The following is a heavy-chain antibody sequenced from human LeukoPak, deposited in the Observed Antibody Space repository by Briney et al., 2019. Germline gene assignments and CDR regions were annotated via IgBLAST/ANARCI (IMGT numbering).Heavy chain of an antibody. CDR3: ARQVVSDKYYYALDV. Sequence: SETLSLTCTVSGGFINNYYWSWIRQPPGKGLEWIGYIYYSGSTNYNPSLKSRVTISVDTSKKQFSLKLNSVTAADTAVYYCARQVVSDKYYYALDVWGQGTTVTVSS. V-gene: IGHV4-59*08. J-gene: IGHJ6*02. D-gene: IGHD5/OR15-5a*01. CDR2: IYYSGST. CDR1: GGFINNYY.